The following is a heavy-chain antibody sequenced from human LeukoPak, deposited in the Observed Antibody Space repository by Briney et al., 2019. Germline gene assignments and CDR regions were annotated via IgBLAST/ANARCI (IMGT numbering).Heavy chain of an antibody. D-gene: IGHD6-13*01. J-gene: IGHJ3*02. CDR1: GYTFTGYY. V-gene: IGHV1-2*02. Sequence: ASVKVSCKASGYTFTGYYMHWVRQAPGQGLEWMGCINPNSGYTKYAQKFQGRVTRTRDTSISTAYMELTRLRSDDSAVYYCARGETEETGTRPDAFDIWGQGTMVTVSS. CDR3: ARGETEETGTRPDAFDI. CDR2: INPNSGYT.